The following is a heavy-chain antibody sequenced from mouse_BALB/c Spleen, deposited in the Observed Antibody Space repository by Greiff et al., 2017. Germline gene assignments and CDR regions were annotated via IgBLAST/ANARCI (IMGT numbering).Heavy chain of an antibody. J-gene: IGHJ4*01. CDR2: ISYDGSN. V-gene: IGHV3-6*02. CDR3: ARDHPHYYAMDY. Sequence: EVKLVESGPGLVKPSQSLSLTCSVTGYSITSGYYWNWIRQFPGNKLEWMGYISYDGSNNYNPSLKNRISITRDTSKNQFFLKLNSVTTEDTATYYCARDHPHYYAMDYWGQGTSVTVSS. CDR1: GYSITSGYY.